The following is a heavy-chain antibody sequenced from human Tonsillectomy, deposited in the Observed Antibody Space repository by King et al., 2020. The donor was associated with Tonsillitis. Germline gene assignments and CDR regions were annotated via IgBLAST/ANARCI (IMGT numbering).Heavy chain of an antibody. J-gene: IGHJ4*02. CDR1: GYSISSGYY. CDR3: ARSSRPGSDFDY. V-gene: IGHV4-38-2*01. D-gene: IGHD3-10*01. CDR2: IYHSGST. Sequence: VQLQESGPGLVKPSETLSLTCAVSGYSISSGYYWGWIRQPPGKGLEWIGSIYHSGSTYYNPSLKSRVTISVDTSKNQFSLKLSSVTPEYTAVYYCARSSRPGSDFDYWGQGTLVTVSS.